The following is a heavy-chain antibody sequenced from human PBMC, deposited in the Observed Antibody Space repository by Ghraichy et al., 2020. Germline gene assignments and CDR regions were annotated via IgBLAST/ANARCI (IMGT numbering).Heavy chain of an antibody. V-gene: IGHV4-59*12. Sequence: SETLSLTCTVSGGSISSYYWSWIRQPPGKGLEWIGYIYNSGSTNYNPSLKSRVTISADTSKNQFSLKLSSVNAADTAVYYCARDRGGQSSHLDPWGRGTLVTVSS. D-gene: IGHD1-26*01. CDR2: IYNSGST. J-gene: IGHJ2*01. CDR1: GGSISSYY. CDR3: ARDRGGQSSHLDP.